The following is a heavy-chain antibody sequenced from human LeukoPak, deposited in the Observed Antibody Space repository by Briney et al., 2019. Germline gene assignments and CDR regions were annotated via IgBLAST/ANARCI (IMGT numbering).Heavy chain of an antibody. CDR3: ARSPDSSDYYYYFDY. J-gene: IGHJ4*02. CDR2: VDYRGTT. CDR1: GGSFSPYY. V-gene: IGHV4-59*08. D-gene: IGHD3-22*01. Sequence: SETQSLTCIVSGGSFSPYYWSWIRQPPGKGLEWIGYVDYRGTTNYSPSLKSRVTISVDTSKNQFSLRLSSVTAADTAVYYCARSPDSSDYYYYFDYWGQGTLVTVSS.